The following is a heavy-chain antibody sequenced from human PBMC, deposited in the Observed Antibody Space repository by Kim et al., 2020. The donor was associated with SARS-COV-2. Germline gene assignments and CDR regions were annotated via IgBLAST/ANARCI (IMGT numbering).Heavy chain of an antibody. CDR1: GGTFSSYA. J-gene: IGHJ6*02. Sequence: SVKVSCKASGGTFSSYAISWVRQAPGQGLEWMGGIIPIFGTANYAQKFQGRVTITADESTSTAYMELSSLRSEDTAVYYCATPGDLSITMVRGVSIYYGMDVWGQGTTVTVSS. D-gene: IGHD3-10*01. CDR3: ATPGDLSITMVRGVSIYYGMDV. CDR2: IIPIFGTA. V-gene: IGHV1-69*13.